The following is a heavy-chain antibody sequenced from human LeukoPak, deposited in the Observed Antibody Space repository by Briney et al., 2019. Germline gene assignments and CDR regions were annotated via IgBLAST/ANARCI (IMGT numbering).Heavy chain of an antibody. Sequence: GGSLRLSCAASGFTFSSYAMSWVRQAPGKGLEWVSAISGSGGSTYYADSVKGRFTISRDNSKNTLYLQMNSLRAEDTAVYYCARDGVAGYSYGYGYWGQGTLVTVSS. J-gene: IGHJ4*02. D-gene: IGHD5-18*01. CDR1: GFTFSSYA. CDR3: ARDGVAGYSYGYGY. V-gene: IGHV3-23*01. CDR2: ISGSGGST.